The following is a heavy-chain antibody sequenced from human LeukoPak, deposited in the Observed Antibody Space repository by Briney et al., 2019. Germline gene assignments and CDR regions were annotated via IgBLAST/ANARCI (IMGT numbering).Heavy chain of an antibody. CDR2: IYYSGST. V-gene: IGHV4-39*07. J-gene: IGHJ4*02. CDR3: ARDGRWGVVRGRPRGDYFDY. D-gene: IGHD3-10*01. CDR1: GGSISSSSYY. Sequence: PSETLSLTCTVSGGSISSSSYYWGWIRQPPGKGLEWIGSIYYSGSTYYNPSLKSRVTISVDTSKNQFSLKLSSVTAADTAVYYCARDGRWGVVRGRPRGDYFDYWGQGTLVTVSS.